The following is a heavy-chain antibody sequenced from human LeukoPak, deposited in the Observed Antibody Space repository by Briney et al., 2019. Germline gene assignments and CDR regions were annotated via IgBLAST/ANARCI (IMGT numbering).Heavy chain of an antibody. CDR3: ARVGSRGDWFDY. D-gene: IGHD1-26*01. J-gene: IGHJ5*01. Sequence: PGGSLRLSCAASGFDLGHHEVNWVRQTPGKGLEWLFYITSGGSAVHYADSVKDRFTFSRDNAKNSLYLQMNSLRVEDTGIYYCARVGSRGDWFDYWGQGTRVTVSS. CDR1: GFDLGHHE. CDR2: ITSGGSAV. V-gene: IGHV3-48*03.